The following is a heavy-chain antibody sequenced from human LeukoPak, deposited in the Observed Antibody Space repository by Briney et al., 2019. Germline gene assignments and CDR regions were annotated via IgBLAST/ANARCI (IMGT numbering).Heavy chain of an antibody. D-gene: IGHD5-24*01. CDR2: VYHSGSA. CDR1: GYSISRGSY. V-gene: IGHV4-38-2*01. CDR3: AVGLHSGQFAFDI. J-gene: IGHJ3*02. Sequence: PSETLSLTCAVHGYSISRGSYWGWIRQPPGKGLEWIGSVYHSGSAYYNPSLKSRVTISEDTSKNQFSLKLTSVTAADTAVYYCAVGLHSGQFAFDIWGQGTMVTVSS.